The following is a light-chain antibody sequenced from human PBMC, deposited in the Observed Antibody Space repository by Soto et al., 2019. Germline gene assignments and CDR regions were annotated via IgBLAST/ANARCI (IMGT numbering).Light chain of an antibody. V-gene: IGKV1-39*01. CDR3: QQSYTTPRT. CDR1: QTIIGY. J-gene: IGKJ1*01. CDR2: AAS. Sequence: DIQMTQSPSSLSASIGDSVTITCRASQTIIGYLHWYQQKPGKAPRLLINAASNLQSGVPSRLRGSGSETDFTLTITSLQPEDFATDYCQQSYTTPRTFGQGTQVEIK.